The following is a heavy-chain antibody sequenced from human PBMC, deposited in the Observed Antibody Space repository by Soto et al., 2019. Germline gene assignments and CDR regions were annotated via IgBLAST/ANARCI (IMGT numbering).Heavy chain of an antibody. D-gene: IGHD3-16*01. J-gene: IGHJ4*02. CDR2: IYYSGST. CDR1: GGSISSSSYY. V-gene: IGHV4-39*01. CDR3: ATPSMITFGGVYDY. Sequence: SETLSLTCTVSGGSISSSSYYWGWIRQPPGKGLEWIGSIYYSGSTYYNPSLKSRVTISVDTSKNQFSLKLSSVTAADAAVYYCATPSMITFGGVYDYWGQGTLVTVSS.